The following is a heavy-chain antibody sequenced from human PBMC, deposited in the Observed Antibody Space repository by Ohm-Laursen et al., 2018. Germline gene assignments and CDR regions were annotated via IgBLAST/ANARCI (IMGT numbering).Heavy chain of an antibody. Sequence: SLRLSCTASGFTFSSYAMHWIRQAPGKGLAWVSYIHPISRDKYYADYVKGRFTISRDNGKNSLYLQMNSLRAEDTAVYYCVRGLYGLDVWGQGTTVTVSS. CDR1: GFTFSSYA. CDR3: VRGLYGLDV. J-gene: IGHJ6*02. CDR2: IHPISRDK. V-gene: IGHV3-21*05.